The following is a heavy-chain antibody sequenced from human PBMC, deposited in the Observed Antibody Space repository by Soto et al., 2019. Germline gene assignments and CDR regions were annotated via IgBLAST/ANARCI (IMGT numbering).Heavy chain of an antibody. CDR2: ISGYTGNT. CDR3: ARVGWELPWRRGADY. Sequence: XSVKVSCKGSVYIFTSYCLTWVRQAPGQGLEWMGWISGYTGNTNHEQKFQGRVTMTTDTSTSTAYMELRSLKSDDTAVYYCARVGWELPWRRGADYWGQGSLVTVSS. CDR1: VYIFTSYC. V-gene: IGHV1-18*04. D-gene: IGHD1-26*01. J-gene: IGHJ4*02.